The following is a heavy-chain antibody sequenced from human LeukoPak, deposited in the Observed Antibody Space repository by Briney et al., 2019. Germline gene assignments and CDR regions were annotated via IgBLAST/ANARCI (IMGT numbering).Heavy chain of an antibody. J-gene: IGHJ4*02. Sequence: GGSLRLSCAASGFTFSSYAMHWVRQAPGKGLEWVAVISYDGSNKYYADSVKGRFTISRDNPKNTLYLQMNSLRAEDTAVYYCASSSGSYGYWGQGTLVTVSS. CDR1: GFTFSSYA. D-gene: IGHD1-26*01. CDR3: ASSSGSYGY. CDR2: ISYDGSNK. V-gene: IGHV3-30-3*01.